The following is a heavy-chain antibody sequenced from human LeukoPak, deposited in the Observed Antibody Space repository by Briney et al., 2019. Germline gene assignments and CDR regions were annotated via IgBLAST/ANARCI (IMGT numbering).Heavy chain of an antibody. CDR1: GFTFSSYA. V-gene: IGHV3-23*01. CDR3: AKFYSSSSSSSWFDP. D-gene: IGHD6-6*01. CDR2: ISGSGGST. J-gene: IGHJ5*02. Sequence: GGSLRLSCAASGFTFSSYAMSWVRQAPGKGLEWVSAISGSGGSTYYADSVKGRFTISRDNSKNTLYLQMNSLRAEDTAVYYCAKFYSSSSSSSWFDPWGQGTLVTVSS.